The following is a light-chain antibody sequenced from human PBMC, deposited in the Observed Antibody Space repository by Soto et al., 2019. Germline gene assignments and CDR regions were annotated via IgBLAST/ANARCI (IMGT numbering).Light chain of an antibody. CDR1: SSDVGGYNY. J-gene: IGLJ2*01. CDR3: SSYTSRTTLSAV. V-gene: IGLV2-14*01. CDR2: GVT. Sequence: QSVLTQPASVSGSPGQSITISCTGTSSDVGGYNYVSWYQQHPGKAPKLMIYGVTNRPSGVSNRFSGSKSGNTASLTTSGLQAEDEADYYCSSYTSRTTLSAVFGGGTKLTVL.